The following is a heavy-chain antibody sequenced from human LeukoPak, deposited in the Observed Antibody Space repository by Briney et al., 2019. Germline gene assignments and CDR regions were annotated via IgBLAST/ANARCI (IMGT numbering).Heavy chain of an antibody. CDR2: IYPGDSDT. V-gene: IGHV5-51*01. Sequence: GESLKISCKGSGYSFTSYCIGWVRQMPGKGLEWMGIIYPGDSDTRYSPSFQGQVTISADKSISTAYLQWSSLKASDTAMYYCARHGVIAAAGIWFDPWGQGTLVTDSS. CDR3: ARHGVIAAAGIWFDP. CDR1: GYSFTSYC. J-gene: IGHJ5*02. D-gene: IGHD6-13*01.